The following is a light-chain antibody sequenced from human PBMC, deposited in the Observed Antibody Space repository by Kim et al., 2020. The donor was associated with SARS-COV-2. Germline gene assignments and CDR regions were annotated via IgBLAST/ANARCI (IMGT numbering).Light chain of an antibody. Sequence: SSELTQDPAVSVALGQTVRITCHGDSLRYYYAIWYQQKPGQAPVVVIYDKNKRPSGIPDRFSGSNSGNTASLTITGAQAEDEADYYCNSRDSSGNHLLFGGGTKVTVL. CDR3: NSRDSSGNHLL. CDR1: SLRYYY. J-gene: IGLJ2*01. CDR2: DKN. V-gene: IGLV3-19*01.